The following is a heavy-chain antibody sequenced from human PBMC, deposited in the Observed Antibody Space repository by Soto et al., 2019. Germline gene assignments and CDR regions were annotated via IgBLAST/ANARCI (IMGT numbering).Heavy chain of an antibody. D-gene: IGHD4-17*01. V-gene: IGHV3-33*01. CDR2: IWYDGSNK. CDR3: ARGRTTVTYNDFLDY. J-gene: IGHJ4*02. Sequence: GGSLRLSCIASGLTFNNVAMQWVRQAPGKGLEGVAIIWYDGSNKYYADSVKGRFTISRDNSKDTLYLQMNSLRADDTAVYYCARGRTTVTYNDFLDYWCQGTLVTVSS. CDR1: GLTFNNVA.